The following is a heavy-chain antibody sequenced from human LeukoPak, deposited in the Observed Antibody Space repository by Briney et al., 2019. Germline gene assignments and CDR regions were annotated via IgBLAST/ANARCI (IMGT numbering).Heavy chain of an antibody. J-gene: IGHJ4*02. V-gene: IGHV3-53*01. CDR1: GFTVSSNY. Sequence: GGSLRLSCAASGFTVSSNYMSWVRQAPGKGLEWVSVIYSGGSTYYADSVKGRFTISRDNSKNTLYLQMNSLRAEDTAVYYCASSGGSSSWHYYFGYWGQGTLVTVSS. D-gene: IGHD6-13*01. CDR2: IYSGGST. CDR3: ASSGGSSSWHYYFGY.